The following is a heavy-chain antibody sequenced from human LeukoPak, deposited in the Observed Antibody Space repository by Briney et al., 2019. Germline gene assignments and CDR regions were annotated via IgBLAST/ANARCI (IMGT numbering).Heavy chain of an antibody. V-gene: IGHV3-7*01. CDR3: ARDPQKQQLVFDY. J-gene: IGHJ4*02. CDR1: GFTFSSYW. CDR2: ITRDGSAK. Sequence: PGGSLRLSCAASGFTFSSYWMSWVRQAPGKGLEWVSNITRDGSAKYYVDSVKGRFTISRDNAKNLLYLQMNSLRAEDTAVYYCARDPQKQQLVFDYWGQGTLVTVSS. D-gene: IGHD6-13*01.